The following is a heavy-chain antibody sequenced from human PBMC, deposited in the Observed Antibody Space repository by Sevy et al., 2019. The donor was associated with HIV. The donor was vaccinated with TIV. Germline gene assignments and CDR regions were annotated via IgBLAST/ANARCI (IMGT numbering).Heavy chain of an antibody. Sequence: SGCLRLSCATSGFTFSNYWMHWVRLLPGKGLEGVSRITRDGSSTSYADSVKGRFTISRDNAKNTLHLQIISLRAEDSALYYCVRDNLGYTYGYASVWGQGSLVIVSS. CDR1: GFTFSNYW. J-gene: IGHJ4*02. V-gene: IGHV3-74*01. CDR3: VRDNLGYTYGYASV. CDR2: ITRDGSST. D-gene: IGHD5-18*01.